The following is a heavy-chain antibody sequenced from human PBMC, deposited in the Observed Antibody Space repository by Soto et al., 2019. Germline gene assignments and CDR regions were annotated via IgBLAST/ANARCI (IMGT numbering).Heavy chain of an antibody. J-gene: IGHJ4*02. CDR1: GFTFSSYS. CDR3: AREGIGGGDLN. V-gene: IGHV3-21*01. Sequence: EVQLVESGGGLVKPGGSLRLSCAASGFTFSSYSMNWDRQAPGKGLEWVSSISSSSSYIYYADSVKGRFTISRDNAKNSLYLKMNILRAEDTAVYYCAREGIGGGDLNWGQGTLFTVS. CDR2: ISSSSSYI. D-gene: IGHD2-21*02.